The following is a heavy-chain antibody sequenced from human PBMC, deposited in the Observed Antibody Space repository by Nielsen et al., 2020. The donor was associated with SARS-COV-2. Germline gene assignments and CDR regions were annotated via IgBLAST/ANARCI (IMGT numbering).Heavy chain of an antibody. CDR2: IYYSGST. V-gene: IGHV4-30-4*01. J-gene: IGHJ3*01. Sequence: SETLSLTCIVSGGTISSGIFSWSWIRQPPGKGLEWIGYIYYSGSTYYNPSLESRVTISVDRSKSQFSLRLTSVTAADTAVYFCATGNKIYDDAFDVWGQGAMVTVSS. CDR1: GGTISSGIFS. CDR3: ATGNKIYDDAFDV. D-gene: IGHD1/OR15-1a*01.